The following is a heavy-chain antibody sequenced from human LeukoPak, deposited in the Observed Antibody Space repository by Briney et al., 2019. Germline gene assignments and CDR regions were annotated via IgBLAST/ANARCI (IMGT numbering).Heavy chain of an antibody. Sequence: GGSLRPSCKGSAYSFTNYWISWVRQMPGKGLEWMGRIDPGDSQTNYSPSFQGHVTISADKSISTAYLQWSSLKASDTAMYYCARHSSVLNSFDPWGQGTLVTVSS. CDR1: AYSFTNYW. D-gene: IGHD3-22*01. J-gene: IGHJ5*02. CDR3: ARHSSVLNSFDP. CDR2: IDPGDSQT. V-gene: IGHV5-10-1*01.